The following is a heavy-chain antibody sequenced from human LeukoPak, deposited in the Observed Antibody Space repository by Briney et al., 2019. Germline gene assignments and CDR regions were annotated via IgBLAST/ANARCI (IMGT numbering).Heavy chain of an antibody. J-gene: IGHJ5*02. CDR1: GGSISSDISY. CDR3: SRAVAGSVGWFDP. D-gene: IGHD6-19*01. V-gene: IGHV4-39*07. CDR2: IFYSGSS. Sequence: SETLSLTCTVSGGSISSDISYWAWVRQPPEKGLEWIGTIFYSGSSYYNPSLKSRVTISVDTSKNQFSLKLSSVTAADTAVYFCSRAVAGSVGWFDPWGQGTLVTVSS.